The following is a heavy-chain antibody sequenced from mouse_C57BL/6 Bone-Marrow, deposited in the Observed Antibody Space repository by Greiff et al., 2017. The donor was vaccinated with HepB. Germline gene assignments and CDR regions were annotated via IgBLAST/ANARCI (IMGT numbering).Heavy chain of an antibody. CDR1: GFNIKDDY. V-gene: IGHV14-4*01. Sequence: DVHLVESGAELVRPGASVKLSCTASGFNIKDDYMHWVKQRPEQGLEWIGWIDPENGDTEYASKFQGKATITADTSSNTAYLQLSSLTSEDTAVYYCTDGYYVFAYWGQGTLVTVSA. J-gene: IGHJ3*01. D-gene: IGHD2-3*01. CDR3: TDGYYVFAY. CDR2: IDPENGDT.